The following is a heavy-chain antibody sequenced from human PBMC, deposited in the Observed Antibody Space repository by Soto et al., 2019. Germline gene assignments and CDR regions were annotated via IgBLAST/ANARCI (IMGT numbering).Heavy chain of an antibody. CDR3: VSSSASFDY. CDR1: GFTFSSYA. V-gene: IGHV3-30-3*01. CDR2: ISYDGSNK. D-gene: IGHD6-6*01. Sequence: GGSLRLSCAASGFTFSSYAMHWVRQAPGKGLEWVAVISYDGSNKYYADSVKGRFTISRDNSKNTLYLQMNSLRAEDTAVYYCVSSSASFDYWGQGTLVTVSS. J-gene: IGHJ4*02.